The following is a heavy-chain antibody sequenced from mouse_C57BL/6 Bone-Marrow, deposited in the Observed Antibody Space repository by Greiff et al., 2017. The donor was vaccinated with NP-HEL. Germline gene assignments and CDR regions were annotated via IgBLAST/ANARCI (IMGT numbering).Heavy chain of an antibody. Sequence: EVQRVESGAGLVKPGGSLKLSCAASGFTFSSYAMSWVRQTPEKRLEWVGTISAGGSYTYYPDNVKGRFTISRDNATNKLYLQMRHLKSEDTAMSYCARDYDYGGYYAMDYWGQGTSATVSA. D-gene: IGHD2-4*01. V-gene: IGHV5-4*01. CDR3: ARDYDYGGYYAMDY. CDR1: GFTFSSYA. J-gene: IGHJ4*01. CDR2: ISAGGSYT.